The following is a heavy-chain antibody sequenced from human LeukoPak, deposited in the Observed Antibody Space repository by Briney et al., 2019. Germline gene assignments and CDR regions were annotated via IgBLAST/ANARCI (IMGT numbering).Heavy chain of an antibody. J-gene: IGHJ6*03. V-gene: IGHV4-59*01. CDR1: GGSISSYY. CDR2: IYYSGST. CDR3: ARGSGENYYYYYYMDV. Sequence: SETLSLTCTVSGGSISSYYWSWIRQPPGKGLEWIGYIYYSGSTNCNPSLKSRVTISVDTSKNQFSLKLSSVTAADTAVYYCARGSGENYYYYYYMDVWGKGTTVTVSS. D-gene: IGHD7-27*01.